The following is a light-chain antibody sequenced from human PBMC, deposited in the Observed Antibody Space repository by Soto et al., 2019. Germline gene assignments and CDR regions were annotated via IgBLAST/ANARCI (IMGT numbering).Light chain of an antibody. Sequence: DIQMTQSPSTLSASVGDRVTITCRASQSISTWLAWYQQKPGKAPKLLIYKASILESGVPSRFSSSGSGTEFALTISSLQPDDFATYCCQQYNTYPLTFGGGTTVEIK. V-gene: IGKV1-5*03. J-gene: IGKJ4*01. CDR1: QSISTW. CDR2: KAS. CDR3: QQYNTYPLT.